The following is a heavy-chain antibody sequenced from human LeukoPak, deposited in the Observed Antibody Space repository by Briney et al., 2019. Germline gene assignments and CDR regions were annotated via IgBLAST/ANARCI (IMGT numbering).Heavy chain of an antibody. CDR2: MNPNSGNT. Sequence: ASVKVSCKASGYTFTSYDINWVRQATGQGLEWMGWMNPNSGNTGYAQKFQGRVTMTRNTSISTAYMELSSLRSEDTAVYYCARKGRYYDSLTGYYYFDYWGQGTLVTVSS. V-gene: IGHV1-8*01. CDR1: GYTFTSYD. CDR3: ARKGRYYDSLTGYYYFDY. D-gene: IGHD3-9*01. J-gene: IGHJ4*02.